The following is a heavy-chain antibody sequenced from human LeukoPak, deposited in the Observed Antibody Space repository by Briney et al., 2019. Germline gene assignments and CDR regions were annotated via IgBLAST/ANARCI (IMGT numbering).Heavy chain of an antibody. J-gene: IGHJ1*01. D-gene: IGHD6-19*01. Sequence: ASVKVSCKASGYTFTSYYMHWVRQAPGQGLEWMGIINPSGGSTSYAQKFQGRVTMTRDTSISTAYMELSSLRSEDTAVYYCATLSRWLVHGYFQHWGQGTLVTVSS. CDR3: ATLSRWLVHGYFQH. CDR2: INPSGGST. CDR1: GYTFTSYY. V-gene: IGHV1-46*01.